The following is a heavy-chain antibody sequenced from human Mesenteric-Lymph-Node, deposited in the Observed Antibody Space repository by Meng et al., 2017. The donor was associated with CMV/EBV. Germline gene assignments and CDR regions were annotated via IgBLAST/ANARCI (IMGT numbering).Heavy chain of an antibody. CDR1: GFIFDGYV. V-gene: IGHV3-9*01. J-gene: IGHJ4*02. CDR2: ISRSSDDI. D-gene: IGHD1-26*01. Sequence: SLKISCAASGFIFDGYVMHWVRQFPGKGLEWVSGISRSSDDIGYADSVRGRFTISRDNAKNSLYLQMNSLRAEDTAVYYCARRSGSYFGFDYWGQGTLVTVSS. CDR3: ARRSGSYFGFDY.